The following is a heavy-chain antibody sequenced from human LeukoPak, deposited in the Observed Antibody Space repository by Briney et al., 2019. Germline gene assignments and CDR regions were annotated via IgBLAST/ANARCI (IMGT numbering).Heavy chain of an antibody. Sequence: TSETLSLTCTVSGGSMTNYYWNWIRQPPGKGLEWIGYISASGTTNYNPSLMSRVTISVGTSKNQFSLKLSSVTAADTAVYYCARGLRYYYYYMDVWGKGTTVTVSS. CDR1: GGSMTNYY. CDR3: ARGLRYYYYYMDV. J-gene: IGHJ6*03. V-gene: IGHV4-4*09. CDR2: ISASGTT.